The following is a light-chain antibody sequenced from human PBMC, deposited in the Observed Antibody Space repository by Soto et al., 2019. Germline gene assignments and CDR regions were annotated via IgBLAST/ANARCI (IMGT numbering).Light chain of an antibody. CDR2: AAS. CDR3: QQSYSSPPT. J-gene: IGKJ1*01. CDR1: QSISNH. V-gene: IGKV1-39*01. Sequence: DIQMTQSPSSLSASVEDRVIITCRASQSISNHLNWYQQKPGKAPSLLIFAASSLQSGVPSRFSGSRSGPDFTLTISSLKPEDFATYYCQQSYSSPPTFGQGTQVDI.